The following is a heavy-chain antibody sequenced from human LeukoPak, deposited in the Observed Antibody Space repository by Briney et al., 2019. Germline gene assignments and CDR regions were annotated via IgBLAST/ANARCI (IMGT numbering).Heavy chain of an antibody. CDR3: ASGVGSPEVWY. CDR2: IYYSGST. CDR1: GGSISSSSYY. D-gene: IGHD1-26*01. J-gene: IGHJ4*02. V-gene: IGHV4-61*01. Sequence: SETLSLTCTVSGGSISSSSYYWSWIRQPPGKGLEWIGYIYYSGSTNYNPSLKSRVTISVDTSKNQFSLKLSSVTAADTAVYYCASGVGSPEVWYWGQGTLVTVSS.